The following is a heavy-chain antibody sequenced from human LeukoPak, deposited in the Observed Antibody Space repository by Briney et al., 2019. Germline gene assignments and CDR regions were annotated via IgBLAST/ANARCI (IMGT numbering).Heavy chain of an antibody. J-gene: IGHJ6*02. CDR1: GFTFDDYA. CDR3: CISGYSTNYYYYYGMDV. CDR2: ISWNSGSI. D-gene: IGHD3-22*01. Sequence: GRSLRLSCAASGFTFDDYAMHWVRQAPGKGLEWVSGISWNSGSIGYADSVKGRFTISRDNAKNSLYLQMNSLRAEDTALYYCCISGYSTNYYYYYGMDVWGQGTTVTVSS. V-gene: IGHV3-9*01.